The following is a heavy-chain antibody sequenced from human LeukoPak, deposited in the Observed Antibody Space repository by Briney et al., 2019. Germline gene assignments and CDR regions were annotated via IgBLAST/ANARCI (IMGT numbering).Heavy chain of an antibody. CDR3: AGDRIVATRGVDY. D-gene: IGHD5-12*01. Sequence: SETLSLTCTVSGGSISSGDYYWSWIRQPPGKGLEWIGYIYYSGSTYYNPSLKSRVTISVDTSKNQFSLKLSSVTAADTAVYYCAGDRIVATRGVDYWGQGTLVTVSS. CDR1: GGSISSGDYY. CDR2: IYYSGST. J-gene: IGHJ4*02. V-gene: IGHV4-30-4*08.